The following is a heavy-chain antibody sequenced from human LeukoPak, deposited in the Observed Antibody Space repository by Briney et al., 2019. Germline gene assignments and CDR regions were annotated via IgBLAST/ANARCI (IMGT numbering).Heavy chain of an antibody. CDR2: IQYDGTNK. D-gene: IGHD6-13*01. J-gene: IGHJ4*02. CDR1: GFIFSTYG. V-gene: IGHV3-30*02. CDR3: GKGGSSWSRWDY. Sequence: GGSLRLSCEASGFIFSTYGMHWVRQAPGQGLEWVAFIQYDGTNKYNADSVKGRFTISRDNSKNTLYLQMNSLRAEDTAVYFCGKGGSSWSRWDYWGQGTLVTVSS.